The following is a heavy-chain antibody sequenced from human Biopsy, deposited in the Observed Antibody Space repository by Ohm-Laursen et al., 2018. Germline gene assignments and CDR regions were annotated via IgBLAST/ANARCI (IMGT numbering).Heavy chain of an antibody. CDR1: GDSISSYY. Sequence: GTLSLTCIVSGDSISSYYWSWIRQPPGKGLEWIGYVYYSGSTDYNPSLQSRVTISVDTSKNHFSLRLRSVTPADTAIYYCARDRGFYSDRTVPGYFDLWGRGTLVTVSS. J-gene: IGHJ2*01. CDR2: VYYSGST. V-gene: IGHV4-59*01. D-gene: IGHD3-22*01. CDR3: ARDRGFYSDRTVPGYFDL.